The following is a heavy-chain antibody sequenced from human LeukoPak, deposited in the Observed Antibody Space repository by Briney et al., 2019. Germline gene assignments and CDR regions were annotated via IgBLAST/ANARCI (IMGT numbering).Heavy chain of an antibody. D-gene: IGHD4-23*01. CDR2: ISSSSSTI. CDR1: GFTFSSYS. J-gene: IGHJ4*02. Sequence: GGSLRLSCAASGFTFSSYSMNWVRQAPGKGLEWVSYISSSSSTIYYADSVKGRFTISRDNAKNSLYLQMNSLRAEDTAVYYCARAWTTVVAVFDYWGQGTLVTVSS. CDR3: ARAWTTVVAVFDY. V-gene: IGHV3-48*04.